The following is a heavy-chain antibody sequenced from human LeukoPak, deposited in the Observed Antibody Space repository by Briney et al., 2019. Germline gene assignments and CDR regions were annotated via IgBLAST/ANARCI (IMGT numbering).Heavy chain of an antibody. V-gene: IGHV4-34*01. J-gene: IGHJ6*02. Sequence: SETLSLTCAVYGGSFSGYYWSWIRQPPGKGLEWIGEINHSGSTNYNPSLKSRVTISVDTSKNQFSLKLSFVTAADTAVYYCARPRGLHGMFMDVWGQGTTVTVSS. D-gene: IGHD4-17*01. CDR2: INHSGST. CDR3: ARPRGLHGMFMDV. CDR1: GGSFSGYY.